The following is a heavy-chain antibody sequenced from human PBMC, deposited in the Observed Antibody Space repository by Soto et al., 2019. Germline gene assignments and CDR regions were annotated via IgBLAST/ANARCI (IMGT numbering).Heavy chain of an antibody. Sequence: ASVKFSCKASGYTFPSYAMHWVRQAPGQRLEWLGWINAGNGNTKYSLKFQGRVTFTRDTSTTTAYMELSSLRLEDTAVYYCARVGSSGWYDSWGQGTLVTVSS. V-gene: IGHV1-3*01. J-gene: IGHJ5*01. CDR1: GYTFPSYA. CDR3: ARVGSSGWYDS. D-gene: IGHD6-19*01. CDR2: INAGNGNT.